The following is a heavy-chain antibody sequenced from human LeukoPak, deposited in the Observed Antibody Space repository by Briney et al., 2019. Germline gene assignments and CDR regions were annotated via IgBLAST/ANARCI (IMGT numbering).Heavy chain of an antibody. J-gene: IGHJ3*02. CDR2: ISYDGSNK. Sequence: GGCPRLSCAASGFTFSRYGVHRVRQAPGTGLEWGGVISYDGSNKYYADSVKGRFTISTDNVKNSLYLQMNSLRAEDTALNYCARATYYYDSGGYSAAFDIWGQGTMVTVSS. D-gene: IGHD3-22*01. CDR3: ARATYYYDSGGYSAAFDI. CDR1: GFTFSRYG. V-gene: IGHV3-30*03.